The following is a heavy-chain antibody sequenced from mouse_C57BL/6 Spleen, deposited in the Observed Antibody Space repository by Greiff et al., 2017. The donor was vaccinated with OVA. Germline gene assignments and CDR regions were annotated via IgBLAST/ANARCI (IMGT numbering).Heavy chain of an antibody. J-gene: IGHJ2*01. CDR3: ARAFNYYGSSLGYFDY. V-gene: IGHV1-55*01. Sequence: VQLQQPGAELVKPGASVKMSCKASGYTFTSYWITWVKQRPGQGLEWIGDIYPGSGSTNYNEKFKSKATLTVDTSSSTAYMQLSSLTSEDSAVYYGARAFNYYGSSLGYFDYWGQGTTLTVSS. D-gene: IGHD1-1*01. CDR1: GYTFTSYW. CDR2: IYPGSGST.